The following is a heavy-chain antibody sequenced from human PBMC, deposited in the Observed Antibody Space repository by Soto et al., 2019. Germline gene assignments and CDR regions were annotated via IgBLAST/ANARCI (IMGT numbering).Heavy chain of an antibody. D-gene: IGHD1-7*01. CDR3: ASWGKTGTTSLIHPDDAFDI. Sequence: GGSLRLSCAASGFTFSSYSMNWVRQAPGKGLGWVSSISSSSSYIYYADSVKGRFTISRDNAKNSLYLQMNSLRAEDTAVYYCASWGKTGTTSLIHPDDAFDIWGQGTMVTVSS. J-gene: IGHJ3*02. CDR1: GFTFSSYS. CDR2: ISSSSSYI. V-gene: IGHV3-21*01.